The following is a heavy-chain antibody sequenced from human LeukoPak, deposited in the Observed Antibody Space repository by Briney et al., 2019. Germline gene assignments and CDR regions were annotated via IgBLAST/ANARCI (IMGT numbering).Heavy chain of an antibody. Sequence: SETLSLTCAVYGGSFSGYYWSWIRQPPGKGLEWIGEINHSGSTNYNPSLTSRVTISVDTSKNQFSLKLSSVTAADTAVYYCARVYRRTKGWFDPWGQGTLVTVSS. CDR2: INHSGST. CDR1: GGSFSGYY. V-gene: IGHV4-34*01. J-gene: IGHJ5*02. D-gene: IGHD1-1*01. CDR3: ARVYRRTKGWFDP.